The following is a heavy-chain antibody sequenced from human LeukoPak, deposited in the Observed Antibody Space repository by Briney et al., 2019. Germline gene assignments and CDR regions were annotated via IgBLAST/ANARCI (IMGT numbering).Heavy chain of an antibody. V-gene: IGHV4-39*01. D-gene: IGHD3-22*01. Sequence: PSGTLSLTCTVSGGSISSSSYYWGWIRQPPGKGLEWIGSIYYSGSTYYNPSLKSRVTISVDTSKNQFSLKLSSVTAADTAVYYCARHIGITMIVVADWYFDLWGRGTLVTVSS. J-gene: IGHJ2*01. CDR1: GGSISSSSYY. CDR2: IYYSGST. CDR3: ARHIGITMIVVADWYFDL.